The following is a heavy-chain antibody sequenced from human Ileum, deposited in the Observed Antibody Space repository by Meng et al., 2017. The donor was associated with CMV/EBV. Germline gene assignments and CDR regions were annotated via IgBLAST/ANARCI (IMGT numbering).Heavy chain of an antibody. Sequence: GWSLRLSCAASGFTVSDNFMNWVRQAPGKGLEWVSIINSGGITVYADSVMGRFTISSDSSKNTLYLQMNSLRAEDTAVYYCARRPAAHYYDGTGYDNLYYYGMDVWGQGTMVTVSS. J-gene: IGHJ6*02. CDR1: GFTVSDNF. CDR3: ARRPAAHYYDGTGYDNLYYYGMDV. CDR2: INSGGIT. D-gene: IGHD3-22*01. V-gene: IGHV3-66*02.